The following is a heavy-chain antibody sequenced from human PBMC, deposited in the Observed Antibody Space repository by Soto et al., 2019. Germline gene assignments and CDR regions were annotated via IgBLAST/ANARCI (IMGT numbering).Heavy chain of an antibody. V-gene: IGHV3-33*01. CDR1: GFTFSSYA. D-gene: IGHD5-12*01. Sequence: QVQLVESGGGVVQPWRSLRLSCAASGFTFSSYAMHWVRQAPGKGLEWVAVIWHDGSNKDYADSVKGRFTISRDNSKNTLYLQMDSLRDEDTAVYYCARSGYGGYEPPDYWGQGTLVTVSS. J-gene: IGHJ4*02. CDR2: IWHDGSNK. CDR3: ARSGYGGYEPPDY.